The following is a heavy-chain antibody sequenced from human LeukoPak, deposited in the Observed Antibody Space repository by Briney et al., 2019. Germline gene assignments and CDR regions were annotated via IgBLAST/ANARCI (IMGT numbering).Heavy chain of an antibody. CDR2: ITGSGPYT. D-gene: IGHD2-15*01. CDR1: GFTFSAYY. CDR3: ARGYCSGTACDLDY. V-gene: IGHV3-11*06. Sequence: PGGSLRLSCAASGFTFSAYYMSWIRQPPGKGLEWVSYITGSGPYTTYADSVKGRFTISRDNAKNSLYLQMNSLRAEDTAVYYCARGYCSGTACDLDYWGQGTLVTVSS. J-gene: IGHJ4*02.